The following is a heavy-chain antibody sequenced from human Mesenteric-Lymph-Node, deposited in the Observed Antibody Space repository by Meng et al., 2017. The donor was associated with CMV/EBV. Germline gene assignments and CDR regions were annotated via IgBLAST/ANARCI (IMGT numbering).Heavy chain of an antibody. Sequence: SETLSLTCTVSGDSVTTGSYYWTWIRQPPGKGLEWIGYIYKNTKTTYSASLGGRVTISVDTSNQFSLKLTSVTAADSAVYYCARGNGSGSYYPPPHLDYWGQGTLVTVSS. D-gene: IGHD3-10*01. CDR1: GDSVTTGSYY. V-gene: IGHV4-61*01. CDR3: ARGNGSGSYYPPPHLDY. CDR2: IYKNTKT. J-gene: IGHJ4*02.